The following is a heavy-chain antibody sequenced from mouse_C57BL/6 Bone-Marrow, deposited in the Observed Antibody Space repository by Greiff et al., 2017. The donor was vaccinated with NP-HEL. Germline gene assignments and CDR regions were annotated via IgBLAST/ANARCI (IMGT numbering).Heavy chain of an antibody. CDR1: GYSITSGYY. CDR3: ARRSGSPYYAMDY. V-gene: IGHV3-6*01. CDR2: ISYDGSN. J-gene: IGHJ4*01. Sequence: EVKLQESGPGLVKPSQSLSLTCSVTGYSITSGYYWNWIRQFPGNKLEWMGYISYDGSNNYNPSLKNRISITRDTSKNQFFLKLNSVTTEDTATYYCARRSGSPYYAMDYWGQGTSVTVSS. D-gene: IGHD3-2*02.